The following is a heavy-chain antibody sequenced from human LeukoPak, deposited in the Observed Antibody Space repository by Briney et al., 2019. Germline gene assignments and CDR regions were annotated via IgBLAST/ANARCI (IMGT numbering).Heavy chain of an antibody. J-gene: IGHJ4*02. V-gene: IGHV3-7*01. Sequence: GGSLRLSCAASGFTFISYGMSWVRQAPGKGLEWVANIRQDGSESYYVDSVKGRFTISRDNAKNSLYLQMNSLRAEDTAVYYCAETYMVRSLGGQGTLVTVSS. D-gene: IGHD3-10*01. CDR1: GFTFISYG. CDR3: AETYMVRSL. CDR2: IRQDGSES.